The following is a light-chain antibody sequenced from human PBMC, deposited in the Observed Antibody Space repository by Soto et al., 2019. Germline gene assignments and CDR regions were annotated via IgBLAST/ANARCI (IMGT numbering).Light chain of an antibody. CDR3: QQFKSWPPV. Sequence: ELVMTQSPVTLSVSPGERAALSCRASQSVGRNLAWYQQKPGQAPKLLIYDASNRATGIPARFSGSGSGTAFTLIISSLQSEDFAVYYCQQFKSWPPVFGPGTTVDIK. J-gene: IGKJ3*01. V-gene: IGKV3-15*01. CDR2: DAS. CDR1: QSVGRN.